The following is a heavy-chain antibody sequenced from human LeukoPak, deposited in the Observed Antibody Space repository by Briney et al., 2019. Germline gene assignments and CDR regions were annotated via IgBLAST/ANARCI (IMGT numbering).Heavy chain of an antibody. Sequence: SQTLSLTCTVSGGSVNSGAYYWSWIRQFPGKGLEWIGQIFFTGRTDYNPSLKSRLAISIDTSRDQFSLELSSVSAADTATYYCARDRASGMDYWGQGILVTDSS. D-gene: IGHD3-10*01. V-gene: IGHV4-31*03. CDR3: ARDRASGMDY. J-gene: IGHJ4*02. CDR2: IFFTGRT. CDR1: GGSVNSGAYY.